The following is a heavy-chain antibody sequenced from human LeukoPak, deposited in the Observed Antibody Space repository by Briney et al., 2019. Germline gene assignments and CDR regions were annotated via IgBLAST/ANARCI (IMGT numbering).Heavy chain of an antibody. D-gene: IGHD4-17*01. J-gene: IGHJ4*02. V-gene: IGHV4-31*03. CDR3: ARSAVTSHHDY. CDR1: GGSISSGGYY. Sequence: SETLSLTCTVSGGSISSGGYYWSWIRQHPGKGLEWIGYIYYSGSTYYNPSLKSRVTISVDTSKNQFSLKLSSVTAADTAVHYCARSAVTSHHDYWGQGTLVTVSS. CDR2: IYYSGST.